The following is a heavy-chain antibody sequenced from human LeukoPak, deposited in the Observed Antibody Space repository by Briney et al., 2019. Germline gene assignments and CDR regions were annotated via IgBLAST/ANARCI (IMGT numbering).Heavy chain of an antibody. CDR1: GFAFSVYE. J-gene: IGHJ4*02. CDR3: ATLTVASSFDY. D-gene: IGHD6-19*01. CDR2: ISSSGGTR. Sequence: PGGSLRLSCAASGFAFSVYEMYWVRQAPGKGLEWVSYISSSGGTRYYADSVKGRFTISRDNAKNSLYLQMNSLRAEDTAVYYCATLTVASSFDYWGQGTLVTASS. V-gene: IGHV3-48*03.